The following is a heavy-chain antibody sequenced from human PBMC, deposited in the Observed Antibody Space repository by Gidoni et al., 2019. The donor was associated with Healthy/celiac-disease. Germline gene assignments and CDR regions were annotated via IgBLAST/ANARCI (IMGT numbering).Heavy chain of an antibody. J-gene: IGHJ6*03. V-gene: IGHV3-49*03. CDR3: TRGAMVRGVIIRGHYYYMDV. D-gene: IGHD3-10*01. Sequence: EVQLVESGGGLVQPGRSLRLSCTASGFTFGDYAMSWFRQAPGKGLEWVGFIRSKAYGGTTEYAASVKGRFTISRDDSKSIAYLQMNSLKTEDTAVYYCTRGAMVRGVIIRGHYYYMDVWGKGTTVTVSS. CDR1: GFTFGDYA. CDR2: IRSKAYGGTT.